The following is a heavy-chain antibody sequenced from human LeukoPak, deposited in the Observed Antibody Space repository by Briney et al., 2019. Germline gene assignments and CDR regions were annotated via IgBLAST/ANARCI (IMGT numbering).Heavy chain of an antibody. Sequence: GGSLRLSCAASGFTVSDHYMSWVRQAPGQGLESVSLIYSGGTTLYADSVKGRFTISRDNSKNTLYLQMNSLRAEDTAVYYCARDRHQGAFDIWGQGTMVIVSS. J-gene: IGHJ3*02. CDR3: ARDRHQGAFDI. D-gene: IGHD2-2*01. CDR1: GFTVSDHY. CDR2: IYSGGTT. V-gene: IGHV3-53*01.